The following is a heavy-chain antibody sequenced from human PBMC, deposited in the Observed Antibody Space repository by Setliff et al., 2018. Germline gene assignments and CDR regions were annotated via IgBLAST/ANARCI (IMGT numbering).Heavy chain of an antibody. J-gene: IGHJ4*02. CDR2: ISVYNGKT. Sequence: GASVKVSCKASGYTFTSYGFSWVRQAPGQGLEWMGWISVYNGKTKYAQKFQGRVTMTTDTSTRTAYMEVTSLRSDDTAVYYCATEKSPGDWGDYWGQGTLVTVSS. V-gene: IGHV1-18*01. CDR3: ATEKSPGDWGDY. D-gene: IGHD2-21*01. CDR1: GYTFTSYG.